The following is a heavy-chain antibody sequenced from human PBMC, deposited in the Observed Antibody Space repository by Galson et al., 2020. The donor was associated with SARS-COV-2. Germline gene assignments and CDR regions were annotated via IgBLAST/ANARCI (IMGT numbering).Heavy chain of an antibody. D-gene: IGHD6-19*01. J-gene: IGHJ4*02. Sequence: SLKISCAASGFTFDDYAMHWVRQAPGKGLEWVSTISWNSINIGYTDSVKGRFSISRDNAKNSLYLQMTSLRPEDTALYYCAKEGSDWSVGYWGQGTLFIVSS. V-gene: IGHV3-9*01. CDR1: GFTFDDYA. CDR3: AKEGSDWSVGY. CDR2: ISWNSINI.